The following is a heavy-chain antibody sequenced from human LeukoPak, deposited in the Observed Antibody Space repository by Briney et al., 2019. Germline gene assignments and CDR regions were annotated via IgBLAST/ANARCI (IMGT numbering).Heavy chain of an antibody. V-gene: IGHV3-48*03. J-gene: IGHJ5*02. CDR1: GFDLSTYE. Sequence: GGSLRLSCAASGFDLSTYEMNWVRQAPGKGREWIADITISGHTKNYADSVKGQFTISRDNARTSLYLQMNSLRVEDTGVYYCARGDPHADLWGQGTLVTVSS. CDR3: ARGDPHADL. CDR2: ITISGHTK.